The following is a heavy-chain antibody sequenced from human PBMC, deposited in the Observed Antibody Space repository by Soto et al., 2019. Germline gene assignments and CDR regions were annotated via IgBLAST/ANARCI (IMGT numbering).Heavy chain of an antibody. J-gene: IGHJ3*02. D-gene: IGHD1-1*01. CDR3: ARARTTGTTWGGDDAFDI. Sequence: EVQLVESGGGLVQPGGSLRLPCAASGFTFSSYDMHWVRQATGKGLEWVSAIGTAGDTYYPGSVKGRFTISRENAKNSLYLQMNSLRAGDTAVYYCARARTTGTTWGGDDAFDIWGQGTMVTVSS. CDR1: GFTFSSYD. CDR2: IGTAGDT. V-gene: IGHV3-13*01.